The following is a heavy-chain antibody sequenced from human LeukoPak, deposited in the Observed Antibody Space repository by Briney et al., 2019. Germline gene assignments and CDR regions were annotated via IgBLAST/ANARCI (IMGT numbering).Heavy chain of an antibody. J-gene: IGHJ4*02. V-gene: IGHV3-21*01. CDR1: GFTFSSYS. CDR3: ARGGTGYGPQRYIDY. CDR2: ISSSSSYI. D-gene: IGHD3-9*01. Sequence: MTGGSLRLSCAASGFTFSSYSMNWVRQAPGKGLEWVSSISSSSSYIYYADSVKGRFTISRDNAKNTLFLQMNSLRAEDTAVYFCARGGTGYGPQRYIDYWGQGTLVTVSS.